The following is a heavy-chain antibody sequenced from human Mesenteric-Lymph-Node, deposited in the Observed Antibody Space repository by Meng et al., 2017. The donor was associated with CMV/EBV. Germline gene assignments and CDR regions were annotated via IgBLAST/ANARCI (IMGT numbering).Heavy chain of an antibody. CDR2: KSKRGKKK. CDR3: ARDCSSTNCFDF. Sequence: GKGKKRGKKKSKRGKKKEYVENVKGRFNISRDNAKNSLYLQLNSLRAEDTAVYYCARDCSSTNCFDFWGQGTLVTVSS. V-gene: IGHV3-11*01. D-gene: IGHD2-2*01. J-gene: IGHJ4*02.